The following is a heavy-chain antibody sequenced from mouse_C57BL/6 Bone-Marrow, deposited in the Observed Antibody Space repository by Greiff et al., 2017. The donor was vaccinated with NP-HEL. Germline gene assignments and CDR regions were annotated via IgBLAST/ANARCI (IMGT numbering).Heavy chain of an antibody. Sequence: QVQLQQPGAELVKPGASVKLSCKASGYTFTSYWMHWVKQRPGQGLEWIGMIHPTSGSTNYNEKFKSKATLTVDKSSSTAYMQLSSLTSEDSAVYYCARNYGSYYYAMDYWGQGTSVTVSS. J-gene: IGHJ4*01. CDR2: IHPTSGST. CDR3: ARNYGSYYYAMDY. D-gene: IGHD1-1*01. CDR1: GYTFTSYW. V-gene: IGHV1-64*01.